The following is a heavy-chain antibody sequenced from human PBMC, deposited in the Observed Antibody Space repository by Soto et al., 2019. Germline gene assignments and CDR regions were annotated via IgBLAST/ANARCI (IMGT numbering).Heavy chain of an antibody. Sequence: VASVKVSCKASGGTFSSYAISWVRQASGQGLEWMGGIIPIFGTANYAQKFQGRVTITADESTSTAYMELSSLRSEDTAVYYCASGGGSYRKYYFDYWGQGPLVTVSS. D-gene: IGHD3-16*02. CDR1: GGTFSSYA. V-gene: IGHV1-69*13. CDR3: ASGGGSYRKYYFDY. CDR2: IIPIFGTA. J-gene: IGHJ4*02.